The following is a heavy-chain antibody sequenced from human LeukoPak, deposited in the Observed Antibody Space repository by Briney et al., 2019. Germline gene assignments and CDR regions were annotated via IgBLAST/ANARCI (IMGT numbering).Heavy chain of an antibody. CDR2: MNPNSGNT. J-gene: IGHJ4*02. V-gene: IGHV1-8*01. Sequence: ASVTVSCKASGYTFTSYDINWVRQATGQGVEGMGWMNPNSGNTGYAQKFQGRVTITRNTSISTAYMELSSLRSEDTAVYYCARARRADGYYFDYWGQGTLVTVSS. CDR1: GYTFTSYD. CDR3: ARARRADGYYFDY.